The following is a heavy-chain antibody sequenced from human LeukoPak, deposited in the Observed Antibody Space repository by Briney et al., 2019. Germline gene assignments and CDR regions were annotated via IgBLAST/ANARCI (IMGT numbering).Heavy chain of an antibody. CDR2: MNPNSGNT. V-gene: IGHV1-8*01. Sequence: ASVKVSCKASGYTFTSYDINWVRQATGQGLEWMGWMNPNSGNTGYAQKFQGRVTMTTDTSTSTAYMELRSLRSDDTAVYYCARVGVGRGESSSWYFLVDYWGQGTLVTVSS. J-gene: IGHJ4*02. CDR1: GYTFTSYD. CDR3: ARVGVGRGESSSWYFLVDY. D-gene: IGHD6-13*01.